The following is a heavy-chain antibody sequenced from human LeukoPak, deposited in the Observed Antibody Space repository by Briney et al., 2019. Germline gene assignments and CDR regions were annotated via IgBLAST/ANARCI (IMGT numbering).Heavy chain of an antibody. CDR1: GYTFTDYY. J-gene: IGHJ4*02. CDR2: INPSGGST. Sequence: GASVKVSCKASGYTFTDYYMHWVRQAPGQGLEWMGIINPSGGSTSYAQKFQGRVTMTRDTSTSTVYMELSSLRSEDTAVYYCARVAPGGATKWNYFDYWGQGTLVTVSS. CDR3: ARVAPGGATKWNYFDY. V-gene: IGHV1-46*01. D-gene: IGHD1-26*01.